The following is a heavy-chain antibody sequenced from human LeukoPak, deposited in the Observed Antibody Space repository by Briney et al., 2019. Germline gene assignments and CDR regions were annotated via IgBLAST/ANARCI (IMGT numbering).Heavy chain of an antibody. CDR3: ARSGDMGLVMIRYFDL. Sequence: PGRSLRLSCAAFGLTFRSYGMHWVRQVPGKGLEWVAVLSYDGTNKHYADSVKGRFTISRDNSKNTLYLQMNSLRVEDTAVHYCARSGDMGLVMIRYFDLWGRGTLVTVSS. D-gene: IGHD3-9*01. J-gene: IGHJ2*01. V-gene: IGHV3-30*03. CDR1: GLTFRSYG. CDR2: LSYDGTNK.